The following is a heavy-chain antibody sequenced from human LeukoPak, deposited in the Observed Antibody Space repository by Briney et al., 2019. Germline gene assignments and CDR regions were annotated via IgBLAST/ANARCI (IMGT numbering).Heavy chain of an antibody. CDR2: ISGSGGST. CDR3: AKDGVSSGGSCLDY. D-gene: IGHD2-15*01. J-gene: IGHJ4*02. Sequence: GGSLRLSCAASGFTFSSYAMSWVRQAPGKGLEWVSAISGSGGSTYYADSVKGRFTIPRDNSKNTLYLQMNSLRAEDTAVYYCAKDGVSSGGSCLDYWGQGTLVTVSS. V-gene: IGHV3-23*01. CDR1: GFTFSSYA.